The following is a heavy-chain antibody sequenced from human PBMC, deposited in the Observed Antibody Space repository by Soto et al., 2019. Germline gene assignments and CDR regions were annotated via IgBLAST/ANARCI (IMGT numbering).Heavy chain of an antibody. Sequence: QVQLVQSGAEVKKPGASVKVSCKAAGYTLTTYGVSWVRQAPGQGLEWVGWISAYNDRTNYAQKFQGRVTMTTDTSTSTAYMELRSLRSDDTAVYYCARGTYFDYWGQGTLVTVSS. V-gene: IGHV1-18*01. CDR1: GYTLTTYG. D-gene: IGHD1-1*01. CDR3: ARGTYFDY. J-gene: IGHJ4*02. CDR2: ISAYNDRT.